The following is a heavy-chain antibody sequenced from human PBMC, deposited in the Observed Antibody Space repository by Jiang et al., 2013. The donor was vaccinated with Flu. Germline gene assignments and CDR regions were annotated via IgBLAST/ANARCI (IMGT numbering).Heavy chain of an antibody. CDR3: ARHEEIRAVAGGYYYYGMDV. V-gene: IGHV4-34*01. Sequence: CAVYGGSFSGYYWSWIRQPPGKGLEWIGEINHSGGTNYNPSLKSRVTISVDTSKNQFSLKLSSVTAADTAVYYCARHEEIRAVAGGYYYYGMDVWGQGP. D-gene: IGHD6-19*01. J-gene: IGHJ6*02. CDR1: GGSFSGYY. CDR2: INHSGGT.